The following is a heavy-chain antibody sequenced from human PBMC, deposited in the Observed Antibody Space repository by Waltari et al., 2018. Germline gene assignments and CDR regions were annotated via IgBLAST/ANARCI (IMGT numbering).Heavy chain of an antibody. D-gene: IGHD2-15*01. CDR3: ARDRGPQYPGHWFFDL. V-gene: IGHV1-2*06. CDR2: IATDTGKT. Sequence: QVQLVQSGAEVKKPGASVKVSCKASGYTFTGYYMHWVRQAPGQGLEWMGRIATDTGKTRYSQNFQDRVRISRDTSANTAYMELSSLRSEDTALYFCARDRGPQYPGHWFFDLWGPGTLVTVSS. J-gene: IGHJ2*01. CDR1: GYTFTGYY.